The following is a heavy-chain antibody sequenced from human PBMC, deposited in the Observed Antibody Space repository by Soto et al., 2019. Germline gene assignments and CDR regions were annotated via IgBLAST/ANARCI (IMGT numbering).Heavy chain of an antibody. CDR1: GYTFTGYY. D-gene: IGHD3-3*01. CDR2: INPNSGGT. Sequence: VASVKVSCKASGYTFTGYYMHWVRQAPGQGLEWMGWINPNSGGTNYAQKFQGWVTMTRDTSISTAYMELSRLRSDDTAVYYCARGRRFLEWLDPRAYYYYGMDVWGQGTTVTVSS. CDR3: ARGRRFLEWLDPRAYYYYGMDV. J-gene: IGHJ6*02. V-gene: IGHV1-2*04.